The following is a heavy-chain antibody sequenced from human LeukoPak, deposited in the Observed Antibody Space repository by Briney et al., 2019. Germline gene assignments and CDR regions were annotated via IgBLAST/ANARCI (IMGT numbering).Heavy chain of an antibody. J-gene: IGHJ1*01. Sequence: GGSLRLSCAASGFTFNIYAMSWVRQAPEKGLEWVSAISETSRKTYYADPVKGRFTISRDNSNNTLYLQMNDLRDEDTAVYYCVQEARRDGYKLAPVAEHWGQGTLVTVSS. V-gene: IGHV3-23*01. D-gene: IGHD5-24*01. CDR1: GFTFNIYA. CDR2: ISETSRKT. CDR3: VQEARRDGYKLAPVAEH.